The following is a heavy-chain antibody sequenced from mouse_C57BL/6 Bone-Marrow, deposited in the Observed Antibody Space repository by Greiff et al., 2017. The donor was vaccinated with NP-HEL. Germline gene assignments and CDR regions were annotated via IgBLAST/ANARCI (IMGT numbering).Heavy chain of an antibody. CDR3: ARGDYDQYYYAMDY. D-gene: IGHD2-4*01. CDR1: GYAFSSSW. J-gene: IGHJ4*01. Sequence: QVQLQQSGPELVKPGASVKISCKASGYAFSSSWMNWVKQRPGKGLEWIGRIYPGDGDTNYNGKFKGKATLTADKSSSTAYMQLSSLTSEDSAVYFCARGDYDQYYYAMDYGGQGTSVTVSS. CDR2: IYPGDGDT. V-gene: IGHV1-82*01.